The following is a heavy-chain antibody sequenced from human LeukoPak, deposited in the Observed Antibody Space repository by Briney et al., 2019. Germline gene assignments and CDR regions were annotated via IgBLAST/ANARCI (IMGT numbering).Heavy chain of an antibody. CDR1: GFTFSSYE. D-gene: IGHD4-17*01. V-gene: IGHV3-48*03. Sequence: GGSLRLSCAASGFTFSSYEMNWVRQAPGKGLEWVSYISSSGSTIYYADSVKGRFTISRDNSKNTLYLQMNSLRAEDTAVYYCNAGVTTLYYWGQGTLVTVSS. J-gene: IGHJ4*02. CDR3: NAGVTTLYY. CDR2: ISSSGSTI.